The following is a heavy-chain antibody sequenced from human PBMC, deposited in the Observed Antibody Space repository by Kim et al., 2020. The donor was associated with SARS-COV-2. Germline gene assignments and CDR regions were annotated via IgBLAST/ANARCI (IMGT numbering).Heavy chain of an antibody. Sequence: SETLSLTCTVSGDSISSPSYCWSWIRQPPGRGLEWIATVYYTGSTCYSPSLRSRVTISVDTSKNQFSLTLSSVTAADTAVYYCARRGYNYGFGYFDPWGQGTLVTVSS. D-gene: IGHD5-18*01. CDR1: GDSISSPSYC. CDR2: VYYTGST. J-gene: IGHJ5*02. CDR3: ARRGYNYGFGYFDP. V-gene: IGHV4-39*01.